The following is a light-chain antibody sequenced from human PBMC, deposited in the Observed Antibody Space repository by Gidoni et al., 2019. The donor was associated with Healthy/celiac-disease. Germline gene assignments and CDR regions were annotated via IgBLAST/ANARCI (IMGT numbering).Light chain of an antibody. CDR3: QQSYSTPPTWT. V-gene: IGKV1-39*01. CDR1: PTISRY. J-gene: IGKJ1*01. Sequence: DIQMTQSPSALSASVGDRVTITCRASPTISRYLTWYQQKPGKAPKLLIYAASSLQSGVPSRFSGSGSGTDFTLTISSLQPEDFATYYCQQSYSTPPTWTFGQGTKVEIK. CDR2: AAS.